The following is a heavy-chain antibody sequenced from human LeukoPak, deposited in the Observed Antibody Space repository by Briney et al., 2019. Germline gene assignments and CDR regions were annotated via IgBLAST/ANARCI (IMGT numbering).Heavy chain of an antibody. CDR3: ARDVNLKQLAD. CDR1: GFSFDSYG. Sequence: GGSLRLSCVASGFSFDSYGMHWVRQAPGKGLMWAAFIRYDGNKEDYADSVKGRFTISKDNSKNTLYLQMNSLRPEDTAVYYCARDVNLKQLADWGQGTLVTVSS. CDR2: IRYDGNKE. J-gene: IGHJ4*02. V-gene: IGHV3-30*02. D-gene: IGHD1-1*01.